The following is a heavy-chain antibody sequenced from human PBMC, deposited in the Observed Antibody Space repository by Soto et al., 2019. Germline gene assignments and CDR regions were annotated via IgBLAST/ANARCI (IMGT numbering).Heavy chain of an antibody. J-gene: IGHJ4*02. Sequence: QVQLVESGGGVVQPGRSLRLSCAASGFIFSNYAMNWVRQAPGKGLEWVSIISYDGRNKYYADSVKGRFTISRDNSKNTLYLQMSSLRTEDTAVYYCARDVQSHGSGTASDCWGQGTLVTVSS. CDR1: GFIFSNYA. V-gene: IGHV3-30*04. CDR2: ISYDGRNK. D-gene: IGHD3-10*01. CDR3: ARDVQSHGSGTASDC.